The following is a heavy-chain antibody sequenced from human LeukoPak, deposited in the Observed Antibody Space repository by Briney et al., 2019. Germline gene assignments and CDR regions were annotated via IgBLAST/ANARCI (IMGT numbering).Heavy chain of an antibody. CDR2: ISAYNGNT. Sequence: GASVKVSCKASGYTFTSYGISWVRQAPGQGLEWMGWISAYNGNTNYAQKLQGRVTMTTDTSTSTAYMELRSLRSDDTAVYYCARELLWFGEFPDAFDIWGQGTMVTVSS. V-gene: IGHV1-18*01. D-gene: IGHD3-10*01. J-gene: IGHJ3*02. CDR1: GYTFTSYG. CDR3: ARELLWFGEFPDAFDI.